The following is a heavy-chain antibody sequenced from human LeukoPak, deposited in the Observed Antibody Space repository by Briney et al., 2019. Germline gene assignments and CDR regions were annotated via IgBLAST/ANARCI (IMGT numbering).Heavy chain of an antibody. D-gene: IGHD2-15*01. CDR1: DGSISSSNYY. CDR2: MSYSGST. CDR3: ARGRDSFCSGGSCSGPLFDY. Sequence: SETLSLTRTVSDGSISSSNYYWGWIRQPPGTGLEWIGTMSYSGSTYYSPSLKSRVTISVDTSKNQISLKLSSVTAADTAVYYCARGRDSFCSGGSCSGPLFDYWGQGTLVTVSS. J-gene: IGHJ4*02. V-gene: IGHV4-39*07.